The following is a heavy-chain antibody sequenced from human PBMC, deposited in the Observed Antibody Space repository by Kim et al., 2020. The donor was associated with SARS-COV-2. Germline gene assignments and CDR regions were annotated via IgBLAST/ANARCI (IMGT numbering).Heavy chain of an antibody. Sequence: PGGSLRLSCAASGFTFSTYSMNWVRQAPGKGLEWVSYISGGSNTIYYADSVKGRFTISRDNAKSSLYLQMNSLRDEDTAVYYCAREKRSGGYDYNGMDVWGQGTTVTVS. CDR2: ISGGSNTI. CDR1: GFTFSTYS. CDR3: AREKRSGGYDYNGMDV. V-gene: IGHV3-48*02. J-gene: IGHJ6*02. D-gene: IGHD2-15*01.